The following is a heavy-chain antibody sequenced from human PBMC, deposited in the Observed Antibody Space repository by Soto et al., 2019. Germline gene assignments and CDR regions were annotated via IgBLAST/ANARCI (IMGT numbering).Heavy chain of an antibody. V-gene: IGHV3-23*01. CDR1: GFTFSSYA. CDR3: ATGEYYDSSGYYSNAFDI. D-gene: IGHD3-22*01. CDR2: ISGSGGST. Sequence: PGGSLRLSCAASGFTFSSYAMSWVRQAPGKGLEWVSAISGSGGSTYYADSVKGRFTISRDNSKNTLYLQMNSLRAEDTAVYYCATGEYYDSSGYYSNAFDIWGQGTMVTVS. J-gene: IGHJ3*02.